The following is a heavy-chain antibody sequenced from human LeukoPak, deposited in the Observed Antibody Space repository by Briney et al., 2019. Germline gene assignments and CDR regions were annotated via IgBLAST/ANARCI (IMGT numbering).Heavy chain of an antibody. CDR2: IHHSGST. V-gene: IGHV4-38-2*02. J-gene: IGHJ5*02. CDR1: GYFISSGYY. CDR3: ARDSGTTGEVKFDP. D-gene: IGHD3-10*01. Sequence: PSETLSLTCTVSGYFISSGYYWGWIRQPPGKGLQWIGSIHHSGSTYYNPSLKSRVTISVDTSTNQLSLKLSSVTAADTAVYYCARDSGTTGEVKFDPWGQGTLVTVSS.